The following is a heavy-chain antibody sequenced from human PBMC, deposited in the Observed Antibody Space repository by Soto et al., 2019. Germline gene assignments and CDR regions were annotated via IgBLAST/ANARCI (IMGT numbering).Heavy chain of an antibody. D-gene: IGHD3-10*01. CDR2: INHSGST. CDR3: ARARKDYYGSGSFTVDY. J-gene: IGHJ4*02. V-gene: IGHV4-34*01. Sequence: QVQLQQWGAGLLKPSETLSLTCAVYGGSFSGYYWSWIRQPPRKGLEWIGEINHSGSTNYNPSLKSRVTISVDTSKNQFSLKLSSVSAADTAVYYCARARKDYYGSGSFTVDYWGQGTLVTVSS. CDR1: GGSFSGYY.